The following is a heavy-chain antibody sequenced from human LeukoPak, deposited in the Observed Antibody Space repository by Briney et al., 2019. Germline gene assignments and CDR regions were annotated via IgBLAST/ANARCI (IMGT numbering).Heavy chain of an antibody. CDR2: IYYSGGT. Sequence: SETLSLTCTVSGGSISSYYWSWIRQPPGKGLEWIGYIYYSGGTNYNPSLKSRVTISVDTSKNQFSLRLTPVTAADTAVYYCARLRDDILTGYHFDYWGQGTLVTVSS. CDR3: ARLRDDILTGYHFDY. V-gene: IGHV4-59*08. J-gene: IGHJ4*02. CDR1: GGSISSYY. D-gene: IGHD3-9*01.